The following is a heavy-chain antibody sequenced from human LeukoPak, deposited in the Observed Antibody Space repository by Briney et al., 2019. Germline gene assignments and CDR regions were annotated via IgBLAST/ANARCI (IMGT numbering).Heavy chain of an antibody. J-gene: IGHJ6*03. Sequence: PSETLSLTCTVSGGSISGSTNYWGWIRQPPGKGLEWIGSIYYSGSTYYNPSLKSRVTISVDTSKNQFSLKLSSVTAADTAVYYCASSPGGNYYMDVWSKGTTVTVSS. CDR3: ASSPGGNYYMDV. CDR1: GGSISGSTNY. D-gene: IGHD1-1*01. CDR2: IYYSGST. V-gene: IGHV4-39*01.